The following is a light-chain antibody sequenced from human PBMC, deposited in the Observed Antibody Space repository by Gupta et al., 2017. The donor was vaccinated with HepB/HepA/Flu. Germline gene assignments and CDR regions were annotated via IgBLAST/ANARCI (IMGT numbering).Light chain of an antibody. CDR1: SSDVGGYNY. J-gene: IGLJ3*02. Sequence: QSALTPPRSVSGSPGQSVTISCTGTSSDVGGYNYVSWYQQHPGKAPKLMIYDVNKRPSGVPDRFSGSKSGNTASLTISGLQAEDEADYHCCSYAGSYTKVFGGGTKLTVL. V-gene: IGLV2-11*01. CDR2: DVN. CDR3: CSYAGSYTKV.